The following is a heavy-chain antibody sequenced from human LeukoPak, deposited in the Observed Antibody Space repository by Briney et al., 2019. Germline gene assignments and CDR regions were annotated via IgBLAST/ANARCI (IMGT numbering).Heavy chain of an antibody. J-gene: IGHJ6*02. CDR1: GGSISSSSYY. V-gene: IGHV4-39*01. CDR3: ARQTRAHYYYYYGMDV. CDR2: IYYSGST. Sequence: SETLSLTCTVSGGSISSSSYYWGWIRQPPGKGLEWIGSIYYSGSTYYNPSLKSRVTISVDTSKNQFSLKLSSVAAADTAVYYCARQTRAHYYYYYGMDVWGQGTTVTVSS.